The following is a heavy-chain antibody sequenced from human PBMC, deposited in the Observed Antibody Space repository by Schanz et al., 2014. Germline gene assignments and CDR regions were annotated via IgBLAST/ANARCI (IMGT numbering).Heavy chain of an antibody. CDR3: ARDFSAYVGNYFDY. V-gene: IGHV1-18*01. D-gene: IGHD5-12*01. Sequence: QVQLVQSGAEVKKPGVSVKVSCKASGYTFSSYGITWVRQAPGQGLEWMGWINGYNGHTLYAQKFQGRVTMTTDTSTSTSYMELTSLRFDDTAVYYCARDFSAYVGNYFDYWGQGTLVTVSS. CDR2: INGYNGHT. J-gene: IGHJ4*02. CDR1: GYTFSSYG.